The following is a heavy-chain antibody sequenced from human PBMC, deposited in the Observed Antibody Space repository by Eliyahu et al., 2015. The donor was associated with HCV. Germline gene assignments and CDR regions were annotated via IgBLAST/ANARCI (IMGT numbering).Heavy chain of an antibody. CDR1: GASISSYS. CDR2: GLYIGNA. Sequence: QVQLQESGPGLVKPSETLSLTCTVSGASISSYSWGWIRQPPGKGLEWIGYGLYIGNANHNPSPKSRVTISGDTSKNQFSLKLNSVTAADTAVYYCARRLIGGSRYDAFDIWGQGTMVTVSS. D-gene: IGHD2-15*01. V-gene: IGHV4-59*08. CDR3: ARRLIGGSRYDAFDI. J-gene: IGHJ3*02.